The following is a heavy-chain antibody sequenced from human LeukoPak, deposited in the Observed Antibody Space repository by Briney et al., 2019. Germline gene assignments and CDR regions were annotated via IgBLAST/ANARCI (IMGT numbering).Heavy chain of an antibody. D-gene: IGHD2-2*02. CDR1: GFTFSSYA. CDR2: ISGSGGST. CDR3: AKTWAAAIPGTIDY. Sequence: PGGSLRLSCAASGFTFSSYAMSWVRQAPGKGLEWVSAISGSGGSTYYADSVKGRFTTSRDNSKNTLYLQMNSLRAEDTAVYYCAKTWAAAIPGTIDYWGQGTLVTVSS. J-gene: IGHJ4*02. V-gene: IGHV3-23*01.